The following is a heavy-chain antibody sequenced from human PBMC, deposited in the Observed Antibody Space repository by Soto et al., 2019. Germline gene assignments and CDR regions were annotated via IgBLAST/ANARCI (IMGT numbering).Heavy chain of an antibody. CDR1: GDSVSSNSAA. Sequence: AQTLSLTCVISGDSVSSNSAAWNWIRQSPSRGLEWLGRTYYRSKWYNDYAVSVKSRITINPDTSKNQFSLQLNSVTPEDTAVYYCARELVREDYCYYYYMDVWGKGTTVTVSS. V-gene: IGHV6-1*01. D-gene: IGHD6-13*01. CDR2: TYYRSKWYN. J-gene: IGHJ6*03. CDR3: ARELVREDYCYYYYMDV.